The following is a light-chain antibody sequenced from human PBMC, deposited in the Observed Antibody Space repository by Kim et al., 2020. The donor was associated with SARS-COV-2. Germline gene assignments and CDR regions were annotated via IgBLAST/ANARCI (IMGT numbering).Light chain of an antibody. V-gene: IGLV7-46*01. J-gene: IGLJ3*02. Sequence: PGRPVTLPCGPNAGAVTDRHYAYWVQRKPGHAPRTLISDTNTGHSWTPARFSGALLRGKAALFLSGAQPEDEADYYCLLSFSGARVFGGGTRVTVL. CDR2: DTN. CDR3: LLSFSGARV. CDR1: AGAVTDRHY.